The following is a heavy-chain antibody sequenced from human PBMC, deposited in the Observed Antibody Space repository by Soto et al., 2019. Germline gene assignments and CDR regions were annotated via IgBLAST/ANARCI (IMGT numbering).Heavy chain of an antibody. D-gene: IGHD3-10*01. V-gene: IGHV1-8*01. CDR2: MNTNSGNT. CDR1: AYTFPSYD. J-gene: IGHJ5*02. CDR3: AGEHYGNSAWFDH. Sequence: QVQLVQSGAEVKKPGASVKVSCKASAYTFPSYDINWVRQATGQGLEWMGWMNTNSGNTGYAQKFQGRVTMTRNTSISTVYMELSILRSEDTAVYYCAGEHYGNSAWFDHWGQGTLVTVSS.